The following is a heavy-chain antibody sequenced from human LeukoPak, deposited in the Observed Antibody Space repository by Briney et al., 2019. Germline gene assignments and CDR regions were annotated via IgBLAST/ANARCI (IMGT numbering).Heavy chain of an antibody. V-gene: IGHV3-23*01. CDR2: ISGIGAST. CDR1: GFTFSSYA. Sequence: PGGSLRLSCAASGFTFSSYAMIWVRQAPGKGLEWVSAISGIGASTYYADSVKGRFTISRDNSKNTLYLQMKSLRDDDTAVYYCAKGRGSYSSSREVRYYYYGMDVWGQGTTVTVSS. CDR3: AKGRGSYSSSREVRYYYYGMDV. D-gene: IGHD6-13*01. J-gene: IGHJ6*02.